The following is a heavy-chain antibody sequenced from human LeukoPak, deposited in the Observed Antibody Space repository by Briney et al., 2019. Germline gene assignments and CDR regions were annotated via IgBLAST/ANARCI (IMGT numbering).Heavy chain of an antibody. CDR1: GFTFSSYA. CDR2: ISYDGSNK. D-gene: IGHD2-2*01. V-gene: IGHV3-30-3*01. CDR3: ARGARIVVVPAATDY. J-gene: IGHJ4*02. Sequence: PGGSLRLSCAASGFTFSSYAMHWVRQAPGKGLEWVAVISYDGSNKYYADSVKGRFTISRDNSKNTLYLQMNSLRAEDTAVYYCARGARIVVVPAATDYWGQGTLVTVSS.